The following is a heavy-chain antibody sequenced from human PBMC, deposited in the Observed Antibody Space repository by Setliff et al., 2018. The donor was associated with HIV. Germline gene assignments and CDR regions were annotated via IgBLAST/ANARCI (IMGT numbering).Heavy chain of an antibody. CDR1: AYTSTAYY. J-gene: IGHJ4*02. Sequence: ASVKVSCKAFAYTSTAYYLHWVRQAPGQGLEWMGWINPNSGGTNYAQKFQGRVTMTRDTSISTAYMELSSLRYDDTAVYYCARGRDFWNGYYDFDSWGQGTLVTVSS. CDR3: ARGRDFWNGYYDFDS. V-gene: IGHV1-2*02. CDR2: INPNSGGT. D-gene: IGHD3-3*01.